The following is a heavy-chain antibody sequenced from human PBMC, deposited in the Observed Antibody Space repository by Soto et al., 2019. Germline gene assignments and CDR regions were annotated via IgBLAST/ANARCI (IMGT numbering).Heavy chain of an antibody. J-gene: IGHJ6*02. CDR1: GFIFSNYG. Sequence: QMQLVQSGGGVVQPGGSLRLSCAGSGFIFSNYGIHWVRQRPGKGLEWVAIISFDGTKKDYEDSVKGRFTLSRDTSNSTVFLPMDSLRAEDTAVYYCGKDKNRLTAKYYYGMDVWGQGTTVTVS. D-gene: IGHD3-10*01. CDR3: GKDKNRLTAKYYYGMDV. V-gene: IGHV3-30*18. CDR2: ISFDGTKK.